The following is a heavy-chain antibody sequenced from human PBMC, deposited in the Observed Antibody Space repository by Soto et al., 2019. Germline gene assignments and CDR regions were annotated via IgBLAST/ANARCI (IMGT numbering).Heavy chain of an antibody. D-gene: IGHD2-15*01. CDR1: GGTFSSYA. CDR3: ARDLVGILGYYFDY. J-gene: IGHJ4*02. Sequence: SVKVSCKASGGTFSSYAISWVRQAPGQGLEWMGGIIPTFGTANYAQKFQGRVTITADESTSTAYMELSSLRSEDTAVYYCARDLVGILGYYFDYWGQGTLVTVSS. V-gene: IGHV1-69*13. CDR2: IIPTFGTA.